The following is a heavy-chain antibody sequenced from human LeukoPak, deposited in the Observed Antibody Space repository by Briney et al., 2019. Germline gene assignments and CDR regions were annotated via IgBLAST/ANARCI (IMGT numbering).Heavy chain of an antibody. CDR3: ARGENGSFDR. CDR2: ISSTGGDK. CDR1: GVTFEDYY. D-gene: IGHD5-24*01. Sequence: PGGSLRLSCKGSGVTFEDYYLSWIRQAPGKGLERISYISSTGGDKFYADPVKGRFIISRDNAMNSVYMEMNDLTAEDTAFYYCARGENGSFDRWGQGTLVIVSS. J-gene: IGHJ4*02. V-gene: IGHV3-11*01.